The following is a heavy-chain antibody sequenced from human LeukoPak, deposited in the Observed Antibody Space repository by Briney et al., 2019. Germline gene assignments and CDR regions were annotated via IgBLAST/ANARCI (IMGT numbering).Heavy chain of an antibody. CDR2: ISGTGDNT. D-gene: IGHD3-22*01. CDR1: GFTFSRYA. V-gene: IGHV3-23*01. J-gene: IGHJ4*02. Sequence: GGSLRLSCAASGFTFSRYAMSWVRQAPGKGLEWVSGISGTGDNTYYADPVKGRFTISRDNSQNTLYLQMNSLRAEDTAVYYCAKDSSGYSSTYYFDYWGQGTLVTVSS. CDR3: AKDSSGYSSTYYFDY.